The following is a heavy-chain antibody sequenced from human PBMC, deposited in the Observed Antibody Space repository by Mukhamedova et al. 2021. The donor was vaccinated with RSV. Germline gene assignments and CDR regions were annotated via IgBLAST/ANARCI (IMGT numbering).Heavy chain of an antibody. V-gene: IGHV3-48*03. J-gene: IGHJ5*02. CDR3: ARGIYRIGSAGSSWFDP. D-gene: IGHD6-13*01. Sequence: GKRPEWISYISDSGNTKYYADSVKGRFTISRDNAKNSLYLQMNNLRGDDTAFYYCARGIYRIGSAGSSWFDPWGQGTLVTVSS. CDR2: ISDSGNTK.